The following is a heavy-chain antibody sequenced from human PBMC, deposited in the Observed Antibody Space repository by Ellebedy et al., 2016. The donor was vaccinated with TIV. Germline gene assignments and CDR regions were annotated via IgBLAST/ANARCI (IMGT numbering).Heavy chain of an antibody. Sequence: GESLKISCAASGFAVSSNYMSWVRQAPGKGLEWVSDIYSGGSTYYADSVKGRFTISRDNSKNTLYLQMNSLRAEDTAVYYCARGGYYDFRSPYYAMDVWGQGTTVTVSS. CDR3: ARGGYYDFRSPYYAMDV. CDR2: IYSGGST. J-gene: IGHJ6*02. D-gene: IGHD3-3*01. CDR1: GFAVSSNY. V-gene: IGHV3-66*01.